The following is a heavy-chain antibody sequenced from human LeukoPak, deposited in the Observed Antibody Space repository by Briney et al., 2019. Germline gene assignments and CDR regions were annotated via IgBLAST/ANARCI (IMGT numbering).Heavy chain of an antibody. D-gene: IGHD2-2*01. J-gene: IGHJ6*03. Sequence: SQTLSLTCTVSGGSISSGDYYWSWIRQPPGTGLEWIGYIYYSGSTYYNPSLKSRVTISVDTSKNQFSLKLSSVTAADTAVYYCARQCYCSSTSCPWRDYYYYYMDVWGKGTTVTVSS. V-gene: IGHV4-30-4*08. CDR2: IYYSGST. CDR3: ARQCYCSSTSCPWRDYYYYYMDV. CDR1: GGSISSGDYY.